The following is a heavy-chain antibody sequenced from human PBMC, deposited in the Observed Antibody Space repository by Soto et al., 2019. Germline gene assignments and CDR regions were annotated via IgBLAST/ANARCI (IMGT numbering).Heavy chain of an antibody. Sequence: QVQLVESGGGLVKPGGSLRLSCAGAGFIFRDYFMTWIRQSPGKGLEWVADINISGRMTHYADSVKGRFTMSRDSDKKSLYLQMDSLRVGDTAVYYCARLGVASHHFDHWGQGTLVTVSS. J-gene: IGHJ4*02. D-gene: IGHD2-15*01. CDR3: ARLGVASHHFDH. CDR1: GFIFRDYF. V-gene: IGHV3-11*01. CDR2: INISGRMT.